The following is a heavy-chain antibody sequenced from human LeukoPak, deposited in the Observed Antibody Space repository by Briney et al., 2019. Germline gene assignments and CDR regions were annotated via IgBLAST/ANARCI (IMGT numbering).Heavy chain of an antibody. CDR2: INPNSGFT. D-gene: IGHD2-2*01. J-gene: IGHJ4*02. CDR3: ARLADCSSSSCRSFDY. V-gene: IGHV1-2*02. CDR1: GYPFTVYY. Sequence: ASVKLSFKASGYPFTVYYLHWVRHAPGQGLEWMGWINPNSGFTNYAQKFQGRVTITRDTSISTAYMALSRLRSDATAVYYCARLADCSSSSCRSFDYWGEGTLVTVSS.